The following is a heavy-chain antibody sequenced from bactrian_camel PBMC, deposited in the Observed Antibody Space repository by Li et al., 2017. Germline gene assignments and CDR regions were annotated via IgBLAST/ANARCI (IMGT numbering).Heavy chain of an antibody. CDR2: IVNFGQT. V-gene: IGHV3-2*01. CDR3: AAGYQGGLVLRVEEYKY. J-gene: IGHJ4*01. D-gene: IGHD5*01. Sequence: HVQLVESGGGSVEAGGSLRLSCVVSGGTISRYCMAWFRQAPGKGREEVASIVNFGQTRYAESVKGRFTISKDNTKNTLTLQMNSLKPEDTAMYYCAAGYQGGLVLRVEEYKYWGQGTQVTVS. CDR1: GGTISRYC.